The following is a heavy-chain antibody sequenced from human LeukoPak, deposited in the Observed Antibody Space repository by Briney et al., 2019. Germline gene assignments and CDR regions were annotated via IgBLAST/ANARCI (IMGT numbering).Heavy chain of an antibody. D-gene: IGHD3-10*02. V-gene: IGHV3-48*04. CDR1: GFTFSRYS. Sequence: GGSLRLSCAASGFTFSRYSMNWVRQAPGKGLEWVSYISSSGSTIYYADSVKGRFTISRDNAKNSLYPQMNSLRAEDTAVYYCAELGITMIGGVWGKGTTVTISS. J-gene: IGHJ6*04. CDR2: ISSSGSTI. CDR3: AELGITMIGGV.